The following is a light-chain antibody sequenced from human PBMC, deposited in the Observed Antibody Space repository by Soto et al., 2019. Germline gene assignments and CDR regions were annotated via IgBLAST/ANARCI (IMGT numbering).Light chain of an antibody. Sequence: EIVLTQSPATLSLSPGERATLSFSARQSISSYLAWYQQKPGQAPRLLIYDASNRATGIPARFSGSGSGTDFTLTISSLEPEDFAVYYCQQRSNWITFGQGTRLEIK. J-gene: IGKJ5*01. V-gene: IGKV3-11*01. CDR1: QSISSY. CDR2: DAS. CDR3: QQRSNWIT.